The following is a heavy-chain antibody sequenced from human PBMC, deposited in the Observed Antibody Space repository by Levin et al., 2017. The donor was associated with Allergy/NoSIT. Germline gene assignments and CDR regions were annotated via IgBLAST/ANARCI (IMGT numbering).Heavy chain of an antibody. CDR3: AKRLASDRRNSALDY. D-gene: IGHD4-23*01. CDR2: ISGSATST. J-gene: IGHJ4*02. V-gene: IGHV3-23*01. CDR1: GFTFSGYA. Sequence: TGGSLRLSCAASGFTFSGYAMTWVRQAPGKGLEWVSTISGSATSTYYADSVKGRFTISRDNSKNTLYLQMNSLRVDDTAVYYCAKRLASDRRNSALDYWGQGTLVTVSS.